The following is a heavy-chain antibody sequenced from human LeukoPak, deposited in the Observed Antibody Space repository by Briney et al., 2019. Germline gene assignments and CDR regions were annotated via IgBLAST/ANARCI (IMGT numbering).Heavy chain of an antibody. J-gene: IGHJ4*02. CDR1: GFTVSSNS. CDR3: ARRAGAYSHPYDY. CDR2: IYSDNT. D-gene: IGHD4/OR15-4a*01. Sequence: GGSLRLSCTVSGFTVSSNSMSWVRQAPGKGLEWVSFIYSDNTHYSDSVKGRFTISRDNSKNTLYLQMNSLRAEDTAVYYCARRAGAYSHPYDYWGQGTLVTFSS. V-gene: IGHV3-53*01.